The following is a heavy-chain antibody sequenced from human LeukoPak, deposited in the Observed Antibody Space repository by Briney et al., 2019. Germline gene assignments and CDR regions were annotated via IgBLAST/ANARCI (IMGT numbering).Heavy chain of an antibody. CDR1: GYTFTSYA. J-gene: IGHJ4*02. CDR3: ARDWGGWNQAY. D-gene: IGHD1-1*01. CDR2: INTDTGNP. V-gene: IGHV7-4-1*02. Sequence: ASVKVSCKASGYTFTSYAMNWVRHAPGQGIEWMGWINTDTGNPTYAQGFTGRFVFSLDTSVSTAYLQISSLKAEDTAVYYCARDWGGWNQAYWGQGTLVTVSS.